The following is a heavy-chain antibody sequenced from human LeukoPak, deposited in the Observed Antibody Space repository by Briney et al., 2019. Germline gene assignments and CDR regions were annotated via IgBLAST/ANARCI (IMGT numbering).Heavy chain of an antibody. CDR2: IRTKSNTYAT. D-gene: IGHD6-13*01. V-gene: IGHV3-73*01. CDR3: TTSYSGNSWYDWFGP. Sequence: GGSLRLSHAASGLPLRGSIIHWVRQASGKGLEWVCLIRTKSNTYATAYAAPVTGRFTISRDDSTTTSYLQMNSLKTEETALYFCTTSYSGNSWYDWFGPWGQGTLVTVSS. J-gene: IGHJ5*02. CDR1: GLPLRGSI.